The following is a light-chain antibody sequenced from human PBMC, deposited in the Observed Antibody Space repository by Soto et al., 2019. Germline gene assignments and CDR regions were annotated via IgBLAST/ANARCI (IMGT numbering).Light chain of an antibody. J-gene: IGLJ1*01. CDR2: DVS. CDR1: SGDVGGYNY. V-gene: IGLV2-14*03. CDR3: SSYTSSSTYV. Sequence: QSVLTQAASVSGSPGQSIGISCTGTSGDVGGYNYVSWYQHHPGKAPTVMIYDVSNRPSGVSDRFSGSKSGNTASLTISGLQADDEADYYCSSYTSSSTYVFGTGTKVTVL.